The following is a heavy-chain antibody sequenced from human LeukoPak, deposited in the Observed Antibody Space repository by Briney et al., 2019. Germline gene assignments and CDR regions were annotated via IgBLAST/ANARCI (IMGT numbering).Heavy chain of an antibody. J-gene: IGHJ4*02. D-gene: IGHD3-22*01. V-gene: IGHV1-18*01. CDR3: ARFDSSGYFYYFDY. CDR1: GYTFTSYG. CDR2: ISAYNGNT. Sequence: ASVKVSCKASGYTFTSYGISWVRQAPGQGLEWMGWISAYNGNTNYAQRLQGSVTMTTDTSTSTAYMELRSLRSDDTAVYYCARFDSSGYFYYFDYWGQGTLVTVSS.